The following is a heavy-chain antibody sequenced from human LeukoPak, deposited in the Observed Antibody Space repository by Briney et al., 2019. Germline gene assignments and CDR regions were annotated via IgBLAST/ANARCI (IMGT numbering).Heavy chain of an antibody. CDR1: GFTFSSYA. CDR2: ISGGGDST. Sequence: GGSLRLPCGGSGFTFSSYATSWVRQAPGKGLEWVSDISGGGDSTNYADSVKGRFTISRDNSKNALYLQMNSLRAEDSAVYYCAKKGCTGNICYANYWGQGTLVTVSS. J-gene: IGHJ4*02. V-gene: IGHV3-23*01. D-gene: IGHD2-2*01. CDR3: AKKGCTGNICYANY.